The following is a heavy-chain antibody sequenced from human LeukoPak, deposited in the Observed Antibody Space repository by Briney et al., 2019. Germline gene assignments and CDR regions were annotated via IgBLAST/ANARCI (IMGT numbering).Heavy chain of an antibody. Sequence: EASVKVSCKASGYTFTSYGISWVRQAPGQGLEWMGWISAYNGNTNYAQKLQGRVTMTTDTSTSTAYMELRSLRSDDTAVYYCARDRNCSSTSCYFGYYYYYGMDVWGQGTTVTVSS. CDR1: GYTFTSYG. CDR3: ARDRNCSSTSCYFGYYYYYGMDV. D-gene: IGHD2-2*01. CDR2: ISAYNGNT. J-gene: IGHJ6*02. V-gene: IGHV1-18*01.